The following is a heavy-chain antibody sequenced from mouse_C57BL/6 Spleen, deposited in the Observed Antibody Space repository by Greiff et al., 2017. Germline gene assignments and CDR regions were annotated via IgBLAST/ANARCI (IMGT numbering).Heavy chain of an antibody. Sequence: EVQGVESGGGLVKPGGSLKLSCAASGFTFSDYGMHWVRQAPEKGLEWVAYISSGSSTIYYADTVKGRFTISRDNAKNTLFLQMTSLRSADTAMYYCARTYYSNYGFFDYWGQGTTLTVSS. CDR1: GFTFSDYG. CDR2: ISSGSSTI. CDR3: ARTYYSNYGFFDY. D-gene: IGHD2-5*01. V-gene: IGHV5-17*01. J-gene: IGHJ2*01.